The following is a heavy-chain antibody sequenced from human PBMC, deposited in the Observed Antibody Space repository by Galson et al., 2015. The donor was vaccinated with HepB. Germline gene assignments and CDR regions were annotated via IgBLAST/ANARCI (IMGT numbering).Heavy chain of an antibody. V-gene: IGHV1-24*01. CDR2: FDPEDGET. CDR3: ATLAVVVPAAIRKFDY. J-gene: IGHJ4*02. CDR1: GYTLTELS. Sequence: SVKVSCKVSGYTLTELSMHWVRQAPGKGLEWMGGFDPEDGETIYAQKFQGRVTMTEDTSTDTAYMELSSLRSEDTAVYYCATLAVVVPAAIRKFDYWGQGTLVTVSS. D-gene: IGHD2-2*02.